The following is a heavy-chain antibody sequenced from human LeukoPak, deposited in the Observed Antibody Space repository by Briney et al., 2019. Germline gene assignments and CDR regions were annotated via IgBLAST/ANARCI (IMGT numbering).Heavy chain of an antibody. CDR2: IRYDGSNK. D-gene: IGHD2-15*01. CDR3: AKSFPLPARLGYCSGGSCPFDY. V-gene: IGHV3-30*02. Sequence: GGSLRLSCAASGFTVSSNYMSWVRQAPGKGLEWVAFIRYDGSNKYYADSVKGRFTISRDNSKNTLYLQMNSLRAEDTAVYYCAKSFPLPARLGYCSGGSCPFDYWGQGTLVTVSS. J-gene: IGHJ4*02. CDR1: GFTVSSNY.